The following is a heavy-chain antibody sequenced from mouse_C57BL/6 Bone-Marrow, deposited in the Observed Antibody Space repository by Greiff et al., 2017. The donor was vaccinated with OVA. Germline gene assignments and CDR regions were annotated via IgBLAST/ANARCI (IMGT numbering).Heavy chain of an antibody. Sequence: EVQLVESGPGLVKPSQSLSLTCSVTGYSITSGYYWNWIRQFPGNKLEWMGYISYDGSNNYNPYLKNQTSITRDTSNNQFFLKLNSVTTEDTATYDCARENGSSYLRFAYWGQGTLVTVSA. CDR1: GYSITSGYY. J-gene: IGHJ3*01. CDR3: ARENGSSYLRFAY. V-gene: IGHV3-6*01. CDR2: ISYDGSN. D-gene: IGHD1-1*01.